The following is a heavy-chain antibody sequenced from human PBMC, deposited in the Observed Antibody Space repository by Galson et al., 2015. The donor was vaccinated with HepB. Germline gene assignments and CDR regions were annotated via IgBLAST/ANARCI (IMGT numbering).Heavy chain of an antibody. D-gene: IGHD3-22*01. CDR2: IRYDGSNK. CDR1: GFTFSSYG. Sequence: SLRLSCAASGFTFSSYGMHWVRQAPGKGLEWVAFIRYDGSNKYYADSVKGRFTISRDNSKNTLYLQMNSLRAEDTAVYYCAKTGGRGLGYYDSSGYYRGLGEVPRSFDYWGQGTLVTVSS. CDR3: AKTGGRGLGYYDSSGYYRGLGEVPRSFDY. J-gene: IGHJ4*02. V-gene: IGHV3-30*02.